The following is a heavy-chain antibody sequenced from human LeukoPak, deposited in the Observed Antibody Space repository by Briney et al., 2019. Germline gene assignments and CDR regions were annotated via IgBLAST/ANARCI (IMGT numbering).Heavy chain of an antibody. V-gene: IGHV4-39*01. CDR3: AVYYYDSSRVD. D-gene: IGHD3-22*01. Sequence: SETLSLTCTVSGDSISRSSYYWGWIRQPPGKGLGWIGTIYYSGSTYYSPSLKSRVTISVDTSKNQFSLKLSSVTAADTAVYYCAVYYYDSSRVDWGQGTLVTVSS. J-gene: IGHJ4*02. CDR1: GDSISRSSYY. CDR2: IYYSGST.